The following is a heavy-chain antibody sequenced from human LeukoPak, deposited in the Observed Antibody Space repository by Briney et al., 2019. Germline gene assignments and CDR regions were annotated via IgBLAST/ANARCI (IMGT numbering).Heavy chain of an antibody. Sequence: ASVKVSRKACGGTFISYSISWVRQAPGQGLEWMGGIIPILGTANYAQKFQGRVTITADESTSTAYIELSSLKSEDTAVYYCASHHVEMAPIRVYYYMDVWGKGTTVTISS. J-gene: IGHJ6*03. CDR3: ASHHVEMAPIRVYYYMDV. CDR1: GGTFISYS. D-gene: IGHD5-24*01. CDR2: IIPILGTA. V-gene: IGHV1-69*13.